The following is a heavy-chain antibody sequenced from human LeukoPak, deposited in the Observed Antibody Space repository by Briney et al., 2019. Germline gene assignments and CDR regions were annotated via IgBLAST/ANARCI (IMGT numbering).Heavy chain of an antibody. Sequence: GASVKVPCKASGGTFSSYAISWVRQAPGQGLEWMGRIIPILGIANYAQKFQGRVTITADKSTSTAYMELSSLRSEDTAVYYCARSGYYYDSSGYYEAYYFDYWGQGTLVTVSS. D-gene: IGHD3-22*01. J-gene: IGHJ4*02. V-gene: IGHV1-69*04. CDR1: GGTFSSYA. CDR2: IIPILGIA. CDR3: ARSGYYYDSSGYYEAYYFDY.